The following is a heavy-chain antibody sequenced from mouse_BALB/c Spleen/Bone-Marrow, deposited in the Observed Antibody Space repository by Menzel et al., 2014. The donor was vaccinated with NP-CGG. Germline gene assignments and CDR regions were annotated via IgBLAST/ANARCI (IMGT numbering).Heavy chain of an antibody. CDR1: GFTFIDYY. D-gene: IGHD4-1*01. CDR3: TRDMGGILFDS. J-gene: IGHJ2*01. Sequence: EVQGVESGGGLVQPGGSLRLSCVTSGFTFIDYYMNWVRQPPGKALEWVGFIRNKAYGYTTEYSASVKGRFTISGDNSQSILYLQMNTLRAEDSATYYCTRDMGGILFDSWGQGTTLTVSS. CDR2: IRNKAYGYTT. V-gene: IGHV7-3*02.